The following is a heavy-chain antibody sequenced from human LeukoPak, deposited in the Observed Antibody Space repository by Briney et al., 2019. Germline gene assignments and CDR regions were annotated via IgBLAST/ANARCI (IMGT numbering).Heavy chain of an antibody. Sequence: GASVKVSCKASGYTFTSYGISWVRQAPGQGLEWMGWISAYNGNTNYAQKLQGRVTMTTDTSTSTAYMELRSLRSDDTAVYYCARDRCSSTSCPPEANNWFDPWGQGTLVTVSS. D-gene: IGHD2-2*01. J-gene: IGHJ5*02. CDR2: ISAYNGNT. CDR3: ARDRCSSTSCPPEANNWFDP. CDR1: GYTFTSYG. V-gene: IGHV1-18*01.